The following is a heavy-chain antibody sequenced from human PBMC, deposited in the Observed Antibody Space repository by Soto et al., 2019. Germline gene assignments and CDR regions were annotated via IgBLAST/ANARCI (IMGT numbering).Heavy chain of an antibody. CDR3: ARGGGSPYHNHEFDF. V-gene: IGHV4-30-4*02. D-gene: IGHD6-13*01. CDR2: IYYSGST. CDR1: GGSISSGDYY. J-gene: IGHJ4*02. Sequence: SETLSLTCTVSGGSISSGDYYWSWIRQPPGKGLEWIGYIYYSGSTYYNPSLKRRVTISVDTSKNQFSLTLNSVTAADTAVYYCARGGGSPYHNHEFDFWGQGTLVTVSS.